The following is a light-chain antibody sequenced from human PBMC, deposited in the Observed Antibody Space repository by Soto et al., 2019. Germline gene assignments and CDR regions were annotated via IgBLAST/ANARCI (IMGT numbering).Light chain of an antibody. CDR1: QPISSW. CDR3: QQYENYWT. J-gene: IGKJ1*01. Sequence: DIQLTQSPPTLSACVGDRVTITCRASQPISSWLAWYHQKPGKAPNLLIFDASNLESGVPSRFSGSGSGTEFTLTISSLLPEDFGIYYCQQYENYWTFGQGTKVDIK. V-gene: IGKV1-5*01. CDR2: DAS.